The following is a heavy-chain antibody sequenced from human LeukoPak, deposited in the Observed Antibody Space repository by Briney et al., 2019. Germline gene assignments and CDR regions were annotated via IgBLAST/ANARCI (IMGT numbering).Heavy chain of an antibody. CDR2: ISSSSRHI. J-gene: IGHJ4*02. D-gene: IGHD4-17*01. CDR3: AKDAGFHGYGDFFFDY. CDR1: GFTFSSYE. V-gene: IGHV3-21*01. Sequence: GGSLRLSCAASGFTFSSYEMNWVRQAPGKGLEWVSSISSSSRHIYYADSAKGRFTISRDNAKNSLYLQMNSLRAEDTAVYYCAKDAGFHGYGDFFFDYWGQGTLVTVSS.